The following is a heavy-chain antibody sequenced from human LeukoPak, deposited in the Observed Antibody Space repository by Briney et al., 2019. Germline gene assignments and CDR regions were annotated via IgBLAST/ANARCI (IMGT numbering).Heavy chain of an antibody. CDR2: INHSGST. CDR1: GVSFSGYY. D-gene: IGHD2-8*01. CDR3: ASRGVDY. V-gene: IGHV4-34*01. Sequence: SETLSLTCAVYGVSFSGYYWSWIRQPPGKGLEWIGEINHSGSTNYNPSLKSRVTISVDTSKNQFSLKLSSVTAADTAVYYCASRGVDYWGQGTLVTVSS. J-gene: IGHJ4*02.